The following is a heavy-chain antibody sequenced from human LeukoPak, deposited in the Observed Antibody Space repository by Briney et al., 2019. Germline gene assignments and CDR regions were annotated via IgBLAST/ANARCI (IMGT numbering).Heavy chain of an antibody. V-gene: IGHV4-59*08. Sequence: SETLSLTCTVSGGSISSYYWSWIRQPPGKGLEWIGYIYYSGSTNYNPSLKSRVTISADTSKNQFSLKLSSVTAADTAVYYCARHSEIYYYGMDVWGQGTTVTVSS. CDR1: GGSISSYY. J-gene: IGHJ6*02. CDR3: ARHSEIYYYGMDV. CDR2: IYYSGST. D-gene: IGHD3-10*01.